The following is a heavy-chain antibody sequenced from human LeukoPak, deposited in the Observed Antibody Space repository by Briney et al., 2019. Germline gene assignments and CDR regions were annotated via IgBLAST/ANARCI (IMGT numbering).Heavy chain of an antibody. V-gene: IGHV4-59*01. CDR2: IYYSGGP. Sequence: PSETLSLTCTVSGASMDKYYWSWIRQPPGKGLGCIGYIYYSGGPNYNPSLKSRVTISVDTSQNQFSLKLTSATAADTAVYYCARSVGAWDAFDIWGQGTMDIVSP. CDR1: GASMDKYY. D-gene: IGHD2-15*01. CDR3: ARSVGAWDAFDI. J-gene: IGHJ3*02.